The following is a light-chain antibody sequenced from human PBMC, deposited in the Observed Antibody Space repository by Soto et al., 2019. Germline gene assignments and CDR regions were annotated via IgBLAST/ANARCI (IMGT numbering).Light chain of an antibody. CDR1: QTGSSNY. Sequence: SVLTQSPGTVSLSPGERATLSCRASQTGSSNYLAWYQQKPGQAPRLLIYGTSTRATGVPDRFSGSGSGTDFTLTISSLEPEDFAVYYCQQYNNWPPITFGQGTRLEV. CDR3: QQYNNWPPIT. V-gene: IGKV3-20*01. CDR2: GTS. J-gene: IGKJ5*01.